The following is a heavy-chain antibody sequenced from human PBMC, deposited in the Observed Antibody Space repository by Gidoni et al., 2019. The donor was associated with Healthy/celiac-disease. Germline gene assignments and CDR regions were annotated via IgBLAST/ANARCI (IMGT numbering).Heavy chain of an antibody. Sequence: QVQLQESGPGLAKNSQTLSRTCTVSGGSISSGGYYWSWIRQHPGKGLEWIGYIYYSGSTYYNPSLKSRVTISVDTSNIQFSLKLSSVTAADTAVYYCARDPVYSSSWYSFDPWGQGTLVTVSS. CDR3: ARDPVYSSSWYSFDP. CDR1: GGSISSGGYY. J-gene: IGHJ5*02. D-gene: IGHD6-13*01. V-gene: IGHV4-31*03. CDR2: IYYSGST.